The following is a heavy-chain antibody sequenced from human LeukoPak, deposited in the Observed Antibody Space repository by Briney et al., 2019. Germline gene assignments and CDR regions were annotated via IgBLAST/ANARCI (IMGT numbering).Heavy chain of an antibody. Sequence: GASVKVSCKASGYTFTSYGISWVRQAPGQGLEWMGWISAYNGNTNYAQKLQGRVTMTTDTSTSTAYMELRSLRSDDTAVYYCAGSSHSVLLLWFGELLAWGQGTLVTVSS. V-gene: IGHV1-18*01. CDR3: AGSSHSVLLLWFGELLA. D-gene: IGHD3-10*01. CDR2: ISAYNGNT. J-gene: IGHJ5*02. CDR1: GYTFTSYG.